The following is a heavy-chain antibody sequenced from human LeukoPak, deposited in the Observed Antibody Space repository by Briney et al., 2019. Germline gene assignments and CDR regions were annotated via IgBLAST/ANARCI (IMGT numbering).Heavy chain of an antibody. CDR1: GGSISSYY. CDR3: AGVRGGYYRMDV. Sequence: SETLSLTCTVSGGSISSYYWSWIRQPPGKRLEWIGYIYYSGSTNYNPSLKSRVTISVDTSKNQFSLKLSSVTAADTAVYYCAGVRGGYYRMDVWGQGTTVTVSS. V-gene: IGHV4-59*01. D-gene: IGHD3-16*01. CDR2: IYYSGST. J-gene: IGHJ6*02.